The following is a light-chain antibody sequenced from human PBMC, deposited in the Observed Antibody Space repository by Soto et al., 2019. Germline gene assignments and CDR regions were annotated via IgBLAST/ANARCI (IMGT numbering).Light chain of an antibody. Sequence: DIQMTQSPSTLSASIGDRVTITCRASQSISNWLAWYQQKPGKVPNLLIYKASSLQSGVPSRFSGSGSGTEFTLTINSLQPDDFATYYCQQYKNGWAFGQGTKVEI. CDR1: QSISNW. CDR2: KAS. CDR3: QQYKNGWA. V-gene: IGKV1-5*03. J-gene: IGKJ1*01.